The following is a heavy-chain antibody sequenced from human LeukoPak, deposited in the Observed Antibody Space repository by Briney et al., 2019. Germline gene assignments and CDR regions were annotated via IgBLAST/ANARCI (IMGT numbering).Heavy chain of an antibody. CDR1: GYTFTSYG. Sequence: GASVKVSCKATGYTFTSYGFYWVRQAPGQGRQWMGWISAYNGNTNYAQKLQGRVTMTTDTSTSTAYMELRSLRSDDTAVYYCARGMGYYDSSGYYFPLGYWGQGTLVTVSS. V-gene: IGHV1-18*01. J-gene: IGHJ4*02. CDR3: ARGMGYYDSSGYYFPLGY. D-gene: IGHD3-22*01. CDR2: ISAYNGNT.